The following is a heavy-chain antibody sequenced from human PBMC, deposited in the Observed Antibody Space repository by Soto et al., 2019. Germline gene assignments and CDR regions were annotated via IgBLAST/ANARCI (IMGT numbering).Heavy chain of an antibody. V-gene: IGHV3-30-3*01. Sequence: QVQLVESGGGVVQPRRSLRLSCAASGFTFSSYTMHWVRQAPGKGLEWVAVISYDGSNKYYADSVKGRFTISRDNSKNTLYLQMNSLRAEDTGLYYCASAGSYYGSKFDYWGQGTLVTVSS. J-gene: IGHJ4*02. CDR3: ASAGSYYGSKFDY. D-gene: IGHD1-26*01. CDR2: ISYDGSNK. CDR1: GFTFSSYT.